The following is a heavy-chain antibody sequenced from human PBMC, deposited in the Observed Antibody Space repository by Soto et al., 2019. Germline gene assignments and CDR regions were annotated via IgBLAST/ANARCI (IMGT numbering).Heavy chain of an antibody. CDR1: GGSISSYY. V-gene: IGHV4-59*08. CDR2: IYYSGST. Sequence: SETLSLSCTVSGGSISSYYWSWIRQPPGKGLEWIGYIYYSGSTNYNPSLKSRVTISVDTSKNQFSLKLSSVTAADTAVYYCARHGKAAALPDYYYMDVWGKGTTVTVSS. D-gene: IGHD2-2*01. CDR3: ARHGKAAALPDYYYMDV. J-gene: IGHJ6*03.